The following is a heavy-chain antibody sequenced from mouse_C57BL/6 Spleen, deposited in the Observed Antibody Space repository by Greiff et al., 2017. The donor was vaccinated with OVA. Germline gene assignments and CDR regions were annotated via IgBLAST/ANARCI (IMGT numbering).Heavy chain of an antibody. Sequence: QVQLQQPGAELVRPGTSVKLSCKASGYTFTSYWMHWVKQRPGQGLEWIGVIDPSDSYTNYNQKFKGKATLTVDTSSSTAYMQLSSLTSEDSAVYYCARGGYYGSSYGDWYFDVWGTGTTVTVSS. CDR2: IDPSDSYT. D-gene: IGHD1-1*01. CDR1: GYTFTSYW. V-gene: IGHV1-59*01. J-gene: IGHJ1*03. CDR3: ARGGYYGSSYGDWYFDV.